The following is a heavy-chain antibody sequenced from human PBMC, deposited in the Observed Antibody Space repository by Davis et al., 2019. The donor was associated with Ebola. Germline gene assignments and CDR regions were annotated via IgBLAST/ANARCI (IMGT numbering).Heavy chain of an antibody. D-gene: IGHD3-22*01. Sequence: SVKVSCKASGGTFSSYAISWVRQAPGQGLEWMGGIIPIFGTANYAQKFQGRVTITADESTSTAYMELSSLRSEDTAVYYCARVRRGEDSSGYYGYRGYYYYMDVWGKGTTVTVSS. V-gene: IGHV1-69*13. CDR2: IIPIFGTA. J-gene: IGHJ6*03. CDR1: GGTFSSYA. CDR3: ARVRRGEDSSGYYGYRGYYYYMDV.